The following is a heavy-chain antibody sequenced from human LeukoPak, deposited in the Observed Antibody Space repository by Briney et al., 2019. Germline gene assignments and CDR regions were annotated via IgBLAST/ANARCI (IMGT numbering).Heavy chain of an antibody. D-gene: IGHD6-19*01. CDR3: ARGAYSSGWYGGALDY. J-gene: IGHJ4*02. Sequence: SETLSLTCTVSGGSISSHYWSWIRQPPGKGLEWIGYIYYSGGTNYNPSLKSRVTISVDTSKNQFSLKLSSVTDADTAVYYCARGAYSSGWYGGALDYWGQGTLVTVSS. V-gene: IGHV4-59*11. CDR1: GGSISSHY. CDR2: IYYSGGT.